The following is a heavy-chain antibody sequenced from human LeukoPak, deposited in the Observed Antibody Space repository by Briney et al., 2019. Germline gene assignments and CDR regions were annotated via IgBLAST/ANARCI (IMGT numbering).Heavy chain of an antibody. Sequence: EASVKVSCKASGYTFTGYYMHWVRQAPGQGLEWMGWINPNSGGTNYAQKFQGRVTMTRDTSTSTVYMELSSLRSEDTAVYYCARENSDSTNWFDPWGQGTLVTVSS. CDR2: INPNSGGT. CDR1: GYTFTGYY. CDR3: ARENSDSTNWFDP. D-gene: IGHD4-4*01. J-gene: IGHJ5*02. V-gene: IGHV1-2*02.